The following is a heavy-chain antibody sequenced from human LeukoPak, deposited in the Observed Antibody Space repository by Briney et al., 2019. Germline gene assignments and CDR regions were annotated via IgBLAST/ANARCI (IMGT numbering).Heavy chain of an antibody. Sequence: QPSQTLSLTCTVSGGSISSYYWSWIRQPPGKGLEWIRYIYYSGSTNYNPSLKSRVTISVDTSKNQFSLKLSSVTAADTAVYYCARRGKKAAGTFDYWGQGTLVTVSS. CDR3: ARRGKKAAGTFDY. V-gene: IGHV4-59*08. J-gene: IGHJ4*02. D-gene: IGHD6-13*01. CDR1: GGSISSYY. CDR2: IYYSGST.